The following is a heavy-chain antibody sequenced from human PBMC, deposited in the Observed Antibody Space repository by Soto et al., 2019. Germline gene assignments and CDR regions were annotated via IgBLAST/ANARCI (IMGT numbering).Heavy chain of an antibody. Sequence: GGSLRLSCAASGFTFSSYWMHWVRQAPGKGLVWVSRINSDGSSTSYADSVKGRFTISRDNAKNTLYLQMNSLRAEDTAVYYCAGDPAPIAAAGTYYYGMDVWGQGTTVTVSS. CDR1: GFTFSSYW. CDR3: AGDPAPIAAAGTYYYGMDV. V-gene: IGHV3-74*01. J-gene: IGHJ6*02. CDR2: INSDGSST. D-gene: IGHD6-13*01.